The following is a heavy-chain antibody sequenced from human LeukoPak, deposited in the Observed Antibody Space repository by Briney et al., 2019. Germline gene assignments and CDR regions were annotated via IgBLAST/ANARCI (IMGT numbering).Heavy chain of an antibody. CDR3: ARGDGSYLEY. Sequence: SETLSFTCTVSGGSISSYYWSWIRQPPGKGLEWIGYIYYSGSTNYNPSLKSRVTISVDTSKNQFSLKLSSVTAADTAVYYCARGDGSYLEYWGQGTLVTVSS. V-gene: IGHV4-59*01. CDR1: GGSISSYY. J-gene: IGHJ4*02. D-gene: IGHD1-26*01. CDR2: IYYSGST.